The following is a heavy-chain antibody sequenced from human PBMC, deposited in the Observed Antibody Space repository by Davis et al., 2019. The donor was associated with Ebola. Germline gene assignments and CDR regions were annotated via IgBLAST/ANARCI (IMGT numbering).Heavy chain of an antibody. CDR3: ARRSLYYDFWSGRSGFDP. V-gene: IGHV4-34*01. D-gene: IGHD3-3*01. Sequence: PGGSLRLSCTVSGGSISSYYWSWIRQPPGKGLEWIGEINHSGSTNYNPSLKSRVTISVDTSKNQFSLKLSSVTAADTAVYYCARRSLYYDFWSGRSGFDPWGQGTLVTVSS. CDR1: GGSISSYY. CDR2: INHSGST. J-gene: IGHJ5*02.